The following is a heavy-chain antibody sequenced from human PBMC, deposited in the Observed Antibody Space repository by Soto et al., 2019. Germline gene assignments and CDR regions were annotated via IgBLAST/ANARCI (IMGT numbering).Heavy chain of an antibody. D-gene: IGHD3-10*01. CDR2: IYYSGST. V-gene: IGHV4-30-4*01. CDR3: ARATEMVRGVSSVRRPYYYYGMDV. Sequence: PSETLSLTCTVSGGSISSGDSYWSWIRQPPGKGLEWIGYIYYSGSTYYNPSLKSRVTISVDTSKNQFSLKLSSVTAADTAVYYCARATEMVRGVSSVRRPYYYYGMDVWCQGSTVTVS. J-gene: IGHJ6*02. CDR1: GGSISSGDSY.